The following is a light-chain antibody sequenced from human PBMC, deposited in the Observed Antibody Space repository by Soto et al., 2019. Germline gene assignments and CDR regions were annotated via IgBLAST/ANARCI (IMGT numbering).Light chain of an antibody. J-gene: IGLJ1*01. CDR2: EVS. CDR1: SSDGGGYNY. Sequence: QSALTQPPSASGSPGQSVTISCTGTSSDGGGYNYVSWYQQHPGEAPKLMIYEVSKRPSGVPDRFSGSKSGNTASLTVSGLQAEDEADYYCSSYAGSNNPYVFGTGTKLTVL. V-gene: IGLV2-8*01. CDR3: SSYAGSNNPYV.